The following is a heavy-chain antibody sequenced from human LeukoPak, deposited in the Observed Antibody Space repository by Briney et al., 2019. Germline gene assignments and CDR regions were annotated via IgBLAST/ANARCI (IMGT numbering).Heavy chain of an antibody. Sequence: ASVKVSCKASGFTFTSSAMQWVRQARGQRLEWIGWIVVGSGNTNYAQKFQERVTITRDMSTSTAYMELSSLRSEDTAVYYCASLTSNHCSSTSCYDAFDIWGQGTMVTVSS. D-gene: IGHD2-2*01. CDR3: ASLTSNHCSSTSCYDAFDI. CDR2: IVVGSGNT. CDR1: GFTFTSSA. J-gene: IGHJ3*02. V-gene: IGHV1-58*02.